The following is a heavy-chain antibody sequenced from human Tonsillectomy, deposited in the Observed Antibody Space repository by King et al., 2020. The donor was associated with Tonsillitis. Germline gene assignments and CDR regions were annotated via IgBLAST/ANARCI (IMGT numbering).Heavy chain of an antibody. J-gene: IGHJ4*02. D-gene: IGHD1-26*01. CDR3: ARSVSGSFDY. V-gene: IGHV4-39*01. Sequence: QLQESGPGVVKPSETLSLTCTVSGGSISSSDHYWAWIRQPPGKGLEWVGYMYYSGTIFYNTSLKSRITISGGTSENRFSLQLSSVTAADTAVYFCARSVSGSFDYWGQGALVTVSS. CDR2: MYYSGTI. CDR1: GGSISSSDHY.